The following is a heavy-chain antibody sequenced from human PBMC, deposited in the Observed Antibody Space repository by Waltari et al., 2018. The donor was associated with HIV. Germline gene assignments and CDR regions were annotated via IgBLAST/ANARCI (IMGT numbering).Heavy chain of an antibody. CDR1: GYLFTNYG. V-gene: IGHV1-18*01. CDR3: ARDRQTPGSFYFDY. Sequence: QVQLVQSGAEVKKPGASVKVSCKTSGYLFTNYGLNWVRQVPGQGLEWMGQITTYNDNTNYAQNLQDRVILTTDTSTRTVYMELRGLRSDDTAIYYCARDRQTPGSFYFDYWGQGTLVTVSS. D-gene: IGHD2-15*01. CDR2: ITTYNDNT. J-gene: IGHJ4*02.